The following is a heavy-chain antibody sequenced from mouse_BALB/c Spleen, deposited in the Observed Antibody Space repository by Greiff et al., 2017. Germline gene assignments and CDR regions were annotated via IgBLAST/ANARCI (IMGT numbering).Heavy chain of an antibody. CDR1: GYNFTSYW. V-gene: IGHV1-55*01. CDR2: IYPGSGST. CDR3: ASSGWLLLFAY. J-gene: IGHJ3*01. D-gene: IGHD2-3*01. Sequence: VQLQQPGAELVKPGTSVKLSCKASGYNFTSYWINWVKLRPGQGLEWIGDIYPGSGSTNYNEKFKSKATLTVDTSSSTAYMQLSSLASEDSALYYCASSGWLLLFAYWGQGTLVTVSA.